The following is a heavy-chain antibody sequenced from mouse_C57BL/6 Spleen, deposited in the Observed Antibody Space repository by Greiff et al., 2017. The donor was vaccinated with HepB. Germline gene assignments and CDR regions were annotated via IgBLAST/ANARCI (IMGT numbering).Heavy chain of an antibody. CDR2: ISYDGSN. J-gene: IGHJ4*01. Sequence: EVKLVESGPGLVKPSQSLSLTCSVTGYSITSGYYWNWIRQFPGNKLEWMGYISYDGSNNYNPSLKNRISITRDTSKNQFFLKLNSVTTEDTATYYCAAMVTHYYAMDYWGQGTSVTVSS. CDR3: AAMVTHYYAMDY. D-gene: IGHD2-2*01. CDR1: GYSITSGYY. V-gene: IGHV3-6*01.